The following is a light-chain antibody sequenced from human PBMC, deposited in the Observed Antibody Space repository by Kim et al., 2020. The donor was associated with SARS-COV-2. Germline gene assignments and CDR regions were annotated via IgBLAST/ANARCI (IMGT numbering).Light chain of an antibody. CDR1: QSVLYSSNNDNY. J-gene: IGKJ5*01. Sequence: ATINCKSSQSVLYSSNNDNYLAWYQQKPGQPPKLLIYWASTRESGVPDRFSGSGSETDFTLTISSLQAEDVAVYYCQQYYSTPITFGQGTRLEIK. CDR2: WAS. CDR3: QQYYSTPIT. V-gene: IGKV4-1*01.